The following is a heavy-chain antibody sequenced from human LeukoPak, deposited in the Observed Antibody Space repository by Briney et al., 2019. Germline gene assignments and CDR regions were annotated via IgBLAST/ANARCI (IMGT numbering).Heavy chain of an antibody. V-gene: IGHV3-30-3*01. D-gene: IGHD2-15*01. CDR3: ARCASGGSCYSDY. J-gene: IGHJ4*03. CDR1: GFTFSSYA. Sequence: GGSLRLSCAASGFTFSSYAMHWVRQAPGKGLEWVAVISYDGSNKYYADSVKGRFTISRDNSKNTLYLQMNSLRAEDTAVYYCARCASGGSCYSDYWGQGTLVTVSS. CDR2: ISYDGSNK.